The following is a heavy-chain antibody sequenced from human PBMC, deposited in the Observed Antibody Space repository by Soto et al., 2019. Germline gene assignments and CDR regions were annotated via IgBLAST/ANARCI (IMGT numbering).Heavy chain of an antibody. V-gene: IGHV2-70*11. D-gene: IGHD3-9*01. J-gene: IGHJ6*03. CDR3: ARIIRGEYDILTGYYNDHPYYYYMDV. CDR2: IDWDDDK. CDR1: GFSLSTSGMC. Sequence: SGPTLVNPTQTLTLTCTFSGFSLSTSGMCVSWIRQPPGKALEWLARIDWDDDKYYSTSLKTRLTISKDTSKNQVVLTMTNMDPVDTATYYCARIIRGEYDILTGYYNDHPYYYYMDVWGKGTTVTVSS.